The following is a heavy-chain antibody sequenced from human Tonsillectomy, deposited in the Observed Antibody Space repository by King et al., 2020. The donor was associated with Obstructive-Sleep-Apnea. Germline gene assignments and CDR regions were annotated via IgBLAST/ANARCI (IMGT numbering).Heavy chain of an antibody. CDR3: ARDRDWAFDY. D-gene: IGHD2-21*02. V-gene: IGHV3-48*01. Sequence: VQLVESGGTWVQPGGSLRLSCEGSGFVFSDYTMNWLRQAPGEGLEWISYVNTGIHTILYADSVRGRFTISRDNAKNSLYLQMNNLRADDTALYYCARDRDWAFDYWGQGTLVTVSS. J-gene: IGHJ4*02. CDR1: GFVFSDYT. CDR2: VNTGIHTI.